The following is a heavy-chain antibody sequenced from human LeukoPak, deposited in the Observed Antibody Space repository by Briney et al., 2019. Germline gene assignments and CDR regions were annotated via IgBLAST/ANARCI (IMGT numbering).Heavy chain of an antibody. CDR2: IYYSGST. V-gene: IGHV4-39*01. Sequence: NPSETLSLTCTVSGGSISSSSYYWGWIRQPPGKGLEWIGSIYYSGSTYYNPSLKSRVTISVDTSKNQFSLKLSSVTAADTAVYYCARRVGGRSVGIYYYYYYYMDVWGKGTTVTASS. CDR1: GGSISSSSYY. J-gene: IGHJ6*03. D-gene: IGHD6-13*01. CDR3: ARRVGGRSVGIYYYYYYYMDV.